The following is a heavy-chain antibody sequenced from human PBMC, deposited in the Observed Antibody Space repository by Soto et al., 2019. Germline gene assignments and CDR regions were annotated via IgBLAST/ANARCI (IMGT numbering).Heavy chain of an antibody. D-gene: IGHD6-19*01. CDR2: IKHSGSS. CDR1: VGSLSHYY. CDR3: ARGGSSDWQVALDI. V-gene: IGHV4-34*01. J-gene: IGHJ3*02. Sequence: SETMSLTGAAGVGSLSHYYWNWIGQSPGKGLEWIGKIKHSGSSNYNPSLRSRVSISVGMSRNQFSLRLSSVTAADTAVYYCARGGSSDWQVALDIWGQATRVTVS.